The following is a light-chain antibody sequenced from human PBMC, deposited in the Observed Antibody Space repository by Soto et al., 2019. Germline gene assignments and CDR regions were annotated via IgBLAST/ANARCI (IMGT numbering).Light chain of an antibody. CDR3: SSYAGSDILVV. J-gene: IGLJ2*01. V-gene: IGLV2-23*01. CDR1: SSDIGSYNL. CDR2: EGS. Sequence: QSVLTQPGSVSGSPGQSSTISCSGTSSDIGSYNLVSWYQQHPGKAPKLIIFEGSRLPSGVSSRFSGSKSGNTASLTISGLRAEDEADYFCSSYAGSDILVVFGGGTKVTVL.